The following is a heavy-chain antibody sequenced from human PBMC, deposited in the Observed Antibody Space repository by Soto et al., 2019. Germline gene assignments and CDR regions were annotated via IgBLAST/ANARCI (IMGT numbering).Heavy chain of an antibody. D-gene: IGHD1-1*01. CDR3: AKKRSLHKAPFDY. CDR2: IGASGADT. CDR1: GFTFSSYP. V-gene: IGHV3-23*01. Sequence: GALRLSCAASGFTFSSYPMSWVRQAPGKGLEWVSAIGASGADTYYTESVGGRFTISRDNSKNTLYLQMKSLRAEDTAIYFCAKKRSLHKAPFDYWGQGTLVTVSS. J-gene: IGHJ4*02.